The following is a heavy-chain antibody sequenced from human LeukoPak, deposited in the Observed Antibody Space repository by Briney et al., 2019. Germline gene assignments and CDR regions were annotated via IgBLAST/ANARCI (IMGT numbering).Heavy chain of an antibody. CDR1: GFTLSSYA. V-gene: IGHV3-23*01. D-gene: IGHD2-8*01. CDR2: ISGSGGST. Sequence: GGSLRLSCAASGFTLSSYAMSWVRQAPGKGLEWVSAISGSGGSTYYADSVKGRFTISRDNSKNTLYLQMNSLRAEDTAVYSCEKGRHLKYCTNGVCYYLPDRGDGTLVTVPP. J-gene: IGHJ4*01. CDR3: EKGRHLKYCTNGVCYYLPD.